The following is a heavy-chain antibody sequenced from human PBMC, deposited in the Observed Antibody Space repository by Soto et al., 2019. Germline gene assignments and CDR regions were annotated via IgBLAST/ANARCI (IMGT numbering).Heavy chain of an antibody. D-gene: IGHD2-21*02. J-gene: IGHJ4*02. CDR1: GYTFTSYA. CDR2: INAGNGNT. V-gene: IGHV1-3*05. Sequence: QVQLVQSGAEEKKPGASVKVSCKASGYTFTSYAMHWVRQAPGQRLEWMGWINAGNGNTKYSQQFQGRVTITRDTSASTGYMELSSLRYEDTAVYYCARSIVVVTALDYWGQGTLVTVSS. CDR3: ARSIVVVTALDY.